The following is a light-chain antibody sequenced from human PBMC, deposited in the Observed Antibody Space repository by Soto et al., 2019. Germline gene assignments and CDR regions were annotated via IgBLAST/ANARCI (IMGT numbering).Light chain of an antibody. CDR1: SSDVGGYNF. CDR2: EVT. CDR3: SSYAGSNNPYV. J-gene: IGLJ1*01. Sequence: QSVLTQPPSASGSPGQSVTISCTGTSSDVGGYNFVSWYQQHPGEAPKLIIYEVTKRPSGVPDRFSGSKSGNTASLTVSGLQTADEADYYCSSYAGSNNPYVFGTGTKVTVL. V-gene: IGLV2-8*01.